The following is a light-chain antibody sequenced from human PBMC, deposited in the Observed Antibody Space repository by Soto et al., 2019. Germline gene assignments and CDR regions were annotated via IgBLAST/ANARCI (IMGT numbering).Light chain of an antibody. J-gene: IGKJ1*01. V-gene: IGKV3-11*01. CDR1: QSLSGT. CDR3: QQRTLWPRT. CDR2: GAS. Sequence: EIVLTQSPATLSLSPGERATLSCRASQSLSGTLAWFQQKPGQPPRLLIYGASNRTTGIPARFTPSGSGTDVTLANSSLEPEDFSVYYCQQRTLWPRTFGQGTKVEIK.